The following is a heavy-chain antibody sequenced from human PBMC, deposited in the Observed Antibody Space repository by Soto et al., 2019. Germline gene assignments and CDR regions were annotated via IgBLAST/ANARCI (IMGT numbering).Heavy chain of an antibody. CDR1: GFTFSSYG. CDR3: ARLFVVVPYYYGIDV. CDR2: IWYDGSNK. Sequence: ESGGGVVQPGMSLRLSCAASGFTFSSYGMHWVRQAPGKGLEWVAVIWYDGSNKYYADSVKGRFTISRDNSKNTLYLQMNSLRAEDTAVYYCARLFVVVPYYYGIDVWGQGTTVTVSS. V-gene: IGHV3-33*01. J-gene: IGHJ6*02. D-gene: IGHD3-3*01.